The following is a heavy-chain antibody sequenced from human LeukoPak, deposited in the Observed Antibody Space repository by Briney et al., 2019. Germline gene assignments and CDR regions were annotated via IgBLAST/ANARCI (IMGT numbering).Heavy chain of an antibody. D-gene: IGHD1-26*01. CDR3: ATPSGSGSYLAFDY. CDR2: INSDGSST. Sequence: GGSLRLSCAASGFTLSSYWMHWVRQAPGKGLVWVSRINSDGSSTSYADSVKGRFTTSRDNAKNTLYLQMNSLRAEDTAVYYCATPSGSGSYLAFDYWGQGTLVTVSS. J-gene: IGHJ4*02. V-gene: IGHV3-74*01. CDR1: GFTLSSYW.